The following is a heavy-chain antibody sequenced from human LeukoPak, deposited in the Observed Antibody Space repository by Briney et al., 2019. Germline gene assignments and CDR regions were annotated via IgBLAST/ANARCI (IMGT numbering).Heavy chain of an antibody. J-gene: IGHJ3*02. Sequence: PGASLTLSCAASGFTFNNYPMHWVRQAAGKGLEWVAVIWYDGSLKFYADSVKDRFTISRDNSKNTLHLQMNSLRAEDTAIYYCAKDLGLRGSPGPFDIWCQGTMVTVSS. CDR3: AKDLGLRGSPGPFDI. CDR1: GFTFNNYP. V-gene: IGHV3-33*06. D-gene: IGHD1-26*01. CDR2: IWYDGSLK.